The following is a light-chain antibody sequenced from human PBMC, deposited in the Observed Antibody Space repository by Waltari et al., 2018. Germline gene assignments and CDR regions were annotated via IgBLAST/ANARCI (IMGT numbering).Light chain of an antibody. V-gene: IGLV1-44*01. J-gene: IGLJ2*01. CDR2: RTR. CDR1: SSNIGRNF. Sequence: QSVLTQPPSASGTPGQRVTISCSGSSSNIGRNFGSWYQQFPGTAPRHLLHRTRHRPSGVPARFSGAQSGTSASLAISGPQAADEADYYCSAWDDSLNGPVVFGGGTKVTVL. CDR3: SAWDDSLNGPVV.